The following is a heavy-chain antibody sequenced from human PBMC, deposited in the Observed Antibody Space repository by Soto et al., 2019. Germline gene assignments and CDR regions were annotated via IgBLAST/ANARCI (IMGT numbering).Heavy chain of an antibody. CDR2: IFHTGGT. D-gene: IGHD6-25*01. CDR3: ERVFSSGSGWMSSFDF. J-gene: IGHJ4*02. V-gene: IGHV4-4*02. CDR1: SDSIAGENW. Sequence: HVQLQESGPGLVKLSETLALTGTVSSDSIAGENWWRWSGQPPGRGLEWIGEIFHTGGTNYKPSLTSRVTMEVAQSKHQFSLNLISATAADPAVYHCERVFSSGSGWMSSFDFWGQGTLVSASS.